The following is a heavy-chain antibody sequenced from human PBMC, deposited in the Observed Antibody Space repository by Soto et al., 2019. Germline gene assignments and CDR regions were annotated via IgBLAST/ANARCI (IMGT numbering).Heavy chain of an antibody. Sequence: QVQLQQWGAGLLKPSETLSLTCAVYGGSFSGYHWSWIRQPPGKGLEWIGEVNHSGSTSYNPSLKSRVTISVDTSKNQFSLKVTSVTAADTAVYYCARGSGRSSDWGTYYYYGMDVWGQGTTVTVSS. D-gene: IGHD6-19*01. V-gene: IGHV4-34*01. J-gene: IGHJ6*02. CDR2: VNHSGST. CDR3: ARGSGRSSDWGTYYYYGMDV. CDR1: GGSFSGYH.